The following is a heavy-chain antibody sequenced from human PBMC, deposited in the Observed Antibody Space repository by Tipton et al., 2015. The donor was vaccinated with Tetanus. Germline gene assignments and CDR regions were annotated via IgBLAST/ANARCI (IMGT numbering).Heavy chain of an antibody. CDR3: ARATPSGSYFVRYYSMDV. J-gene: IGHJ6*02. Sequence: TLSLTCTVSGGSVRSGSYSWNWIRQPPGKGLEWIGYVSDSGSTYSNPSLRSRIIISVDTSKNQFSLILSSVTAADTAVYYCARATPSGSYFVRYYSMDVWGQGTTVVVSS. CDR1: GGSVRSGSYS. V-gene: IGHV4-30-4*01. D-gene: IGHD3-22*01. CDR2: VSDSGST.